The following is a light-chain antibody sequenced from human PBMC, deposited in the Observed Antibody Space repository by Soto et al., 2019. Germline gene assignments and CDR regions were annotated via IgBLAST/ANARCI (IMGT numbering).Light chain of an antibody. CDR3: QQSYSTVWT. Sequence: DIQMTQSPSSLSASVGDRVTITCRASQSISSYLNWYQQKPGKAPKLPIYAASSLQSGVPSRFSGSGSGTDFTLTISSLQPEDFATYYCQQSYSTVWTFGQGTKVDI. CDR2: AAS. J-gene: IGKJ1*01. CDR1: QSISSY. V-gene: IGKV1-39*01.